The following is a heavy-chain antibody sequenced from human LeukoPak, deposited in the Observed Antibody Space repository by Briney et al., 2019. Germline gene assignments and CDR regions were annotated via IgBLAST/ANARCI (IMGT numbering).Heavy chain of an antibody. J-gene: IGHJ4*02. Sequence: GGSLRLSCAASGFTFDDYGMSWVRQAPGKGLVWVSRINSDGSSTSYADSVKGRFTISRDNAKNTLYLQMNSLRAEDTAVYYCARETSGYFDYWGQGTLVTVSS. D-gene: IGHD3-22*01. V-gene: IGHV3-74*01. CDR3: ARETSGYFDY. CDR1: GFTFDDYG. CDR2: INSDGSST.